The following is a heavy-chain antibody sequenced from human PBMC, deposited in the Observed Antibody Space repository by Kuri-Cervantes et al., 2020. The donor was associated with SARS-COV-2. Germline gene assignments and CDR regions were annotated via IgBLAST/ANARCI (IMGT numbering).Heavy chain of an antibody. V-gene: IGHV1-24*01. CDR2: SDPEDGET. J-gene: IGHJ4*02. CDR1: GYTFTGYY. CDR3: ATGVAHQPEY. Sequence: ASVKVSCKASGYTFTGYYMHWVRQAPGKGLEWMGGSDPEDGETIYAQKFQGRVTMTEDTSTDTAYMELSSLRSEDTAVYYCATGVAHQPEYWGQGTLVTVSS.